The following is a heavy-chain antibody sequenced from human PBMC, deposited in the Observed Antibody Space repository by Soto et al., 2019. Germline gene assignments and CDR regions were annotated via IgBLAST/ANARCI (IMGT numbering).Heavy chain of an antibody. Sequence: QVQLVQSGAEVKKPGASVKVSCKASGYTFTSYDINWVRQATGQGLEWMGWMNPNSGNTGYAQKFQGRVTMTRNTSISTAYMELSSLRSEDTAVDYCAINGDYGGIYYYYYYYMDFWGKGTTVTVSS. J-gene: IGHJ6*03. V-gene: IGHV1-8*01. CDR1: GYTFTSYD. CDR2: MNPNSGNT. CDR3: AINGDYGGIYYYYYYYMDF. D-gene: IGHD4-17*01.